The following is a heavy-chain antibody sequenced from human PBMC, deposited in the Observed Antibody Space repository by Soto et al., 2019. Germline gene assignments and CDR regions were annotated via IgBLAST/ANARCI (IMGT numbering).Heavy chain of an antibody. V-gene: IGHV1-3*01. CDR2: ISAGNGNT. D-gene: IGHD5-18*01. CDR3: ARTVASCAYTYGTLGCGFHX. CDR1: GYTFHSYA. Sequence: ASVKVSCKASGYTFHSYAMNWVRQAPGQRLEWMGFISAGNGNTVYSHKFQARVTITRETSASTAYMELSSLRSEDTAVYYCARTVASCAYTYGTLGCGFHXWGQGTLFTVSX. J-gene: IGHJ4*03.